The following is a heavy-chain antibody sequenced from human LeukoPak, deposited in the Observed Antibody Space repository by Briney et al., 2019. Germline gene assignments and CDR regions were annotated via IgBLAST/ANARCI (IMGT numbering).Heavy chain of an antibody. CDR1: GGSFSGYY. Sequence: ASETLSLTCAVYGGSFSGYYWSWIRQPPGKGLEWIGEINHSGSTNYNPSLKSRVTISVDTSKNQFSLKLSSVTAADTAVYYCARALGMELPFNWFDPWGQGTLVTVSS. CDR3: ARALGMELPFNWFDP. D-gene: IGHD1-7*01. CDR2: INHSGST. J-gene: IGHJ5*02. V-gene: IGHV4-34*09.